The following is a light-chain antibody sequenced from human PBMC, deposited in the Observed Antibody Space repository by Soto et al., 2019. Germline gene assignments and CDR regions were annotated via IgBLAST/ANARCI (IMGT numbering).Light chain of an antibody. CDR2: EAS. Sequence: MVESESPLSGSLRDIDRMPRGATQTSSSWLAWYQQKPGKAPKLLIYEASTLESGVPSRFSGSGSGTEFTLTISRLQPDDFATYYCHQYPSPSLPFGQGTKVDIK. J-gene: IGKJ1*01. CDR1: QTSSSW. V-gene: IGKV1-5*03. CDR3: HQYPSPSLP.